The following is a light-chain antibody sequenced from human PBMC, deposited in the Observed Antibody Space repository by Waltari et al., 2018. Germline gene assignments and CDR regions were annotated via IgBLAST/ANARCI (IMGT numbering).Light chain of an antibody. V-gene: IGKV6-21*01. CDR1: QSIGSS. CDR2: YAS. CDR3: HQSYTLPRT. Sequence: DIVLTQSPDFQSVTPKEKVTITCRASQSIGSSIHWYQQKPDQSPKLLIKYASQSFSGVPSRFSGSGSGTDFTLTINSLEAEDATTYYCHQSYTLPRTFGQGTKVEIQ. J-gene: IGKJ1*01.